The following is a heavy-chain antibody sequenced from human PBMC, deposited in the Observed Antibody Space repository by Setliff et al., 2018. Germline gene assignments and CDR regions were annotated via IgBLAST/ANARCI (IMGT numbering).Heavy chain of an antibody. V-gene: IGHV3-23*01. CDR3: IDHHAF. D-gene: IGHD2-21*01. Sequence: GSLRLSCAASGFTFSTYAMSWVRQAPGKGLEWVSTISDTSGSTYYADAVKGRFTISRDDSKNTLYLQMNSLKIEDTALYYCIDHHAFRGQGTLVTVSS. J-gene: IGHJ4*02. CDR1: GFTFSTYA. CDR2: ISDTSGST.